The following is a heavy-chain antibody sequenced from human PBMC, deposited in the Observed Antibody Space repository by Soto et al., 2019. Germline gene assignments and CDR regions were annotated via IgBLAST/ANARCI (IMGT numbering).Heavy chain of an antibody. Sequence: SETLSLTCAVYGGSFSGYYWSWIRQPPGKGLEWIGEINHSGSTNYNPSLKSRVTISVDTSKNQFSLKLSSVTAADTAVYYCARLQQLVYYYGMDVWGQGTTVTVSS. J-gene: IGHJ6*02. V-gene: IGHV4-34*01. CDR3: ARLQQLVYYYGMDV. CDR1: GGSFSGYY. D-gene: IGHD6-13*01. CDR2: INHSGST.